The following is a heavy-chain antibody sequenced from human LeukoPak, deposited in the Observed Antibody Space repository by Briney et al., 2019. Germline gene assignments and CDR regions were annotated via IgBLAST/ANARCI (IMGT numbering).Heavy chain of an antibody. V-gene: IGHV3-30*02. Sequence: GGSLRLSCAASGFTFSSYGMHWVRQAPGKGLEWVAFIRYDGSNKYYADSVKGRFTISRDNSKNTLYLQMNSLRAEDTAVYYCAKDTTVTTFINAFDIWGQGTMVTVSS. D-gene: IGHD4-17*01. CDR3: AKDTTVTTFINAFDI. CDR2: IRYDGSNK. J-gene: IGHJ3*02. CDR1: GFTFSSYG.